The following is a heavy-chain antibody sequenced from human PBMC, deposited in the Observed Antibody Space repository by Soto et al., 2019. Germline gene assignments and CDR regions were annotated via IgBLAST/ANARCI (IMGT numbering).Heavy chain of an antibody. CDR3: ARLFDYYGSAPMDV. V-gene: IGHV5-10-1*01. CDR1: GYSFTSYC. J-gene: IGHJ6*01. Sequence: VESLTIWCKVSGYSFTSYCISWVLQMPGKGLECMGRIDPSDSYTNYSPSFQGHVTISADKSISTAYLQWSSLKASDTAMYYCARLFDYYGSAPMDVWGQGTTVTVSS. CDR2: IDPSDSYT. D-gene: IGHD3-10*01.